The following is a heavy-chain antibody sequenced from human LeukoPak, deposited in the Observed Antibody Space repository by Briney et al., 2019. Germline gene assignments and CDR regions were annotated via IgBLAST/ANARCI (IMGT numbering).Heavy chain of an antibody. CDR1: GGTFSSYT. J-gene: IGHJ4*02. CDR3: ARDWSGYCSSTSCFHYYFDY. V-gene: IGHV1-69*04. CDR2: IIPILGIA. D-gene: IGHD2-2*03. Sequence: SVKVSCKASGGTFSSYTISWVRQAPGQGLEWMGRIIPILGIANYAQKFQGRVTITADKSASIAYMELSSLRSEDTAVYYCARDWSGYCSSTSCFHYYFDYWGQGTLVTVSS.